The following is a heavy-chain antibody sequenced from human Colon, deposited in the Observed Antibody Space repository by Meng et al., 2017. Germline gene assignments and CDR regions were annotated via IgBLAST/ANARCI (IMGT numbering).Heavy chain of an antibody. CDR2: IYHSGST. CDR3: ARVIYASGNMAHLDY. V-gene: IGHV4-4*02. J-gene: IGHJ4*02. D-gene: IGHD3-10*01. Sequence: QLQLLDSGPRRVKPSGALSLTGAVSGDSIRSSNWWSWVRQSPGRGLEWIGEIYHSGSTNYNPSLKNRVTMTVDNSKNQFSLTLYSVTAADTAVYYCARVIYASGNMAHLDYWGQGTLVTVSS. CDR1: GDSIRSSNW.